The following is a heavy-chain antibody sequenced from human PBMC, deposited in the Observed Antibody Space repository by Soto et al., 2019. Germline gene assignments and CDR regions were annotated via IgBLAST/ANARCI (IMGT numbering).Heavy chain of an antibody. D-gene: IGHD3-3*01. CDR1: GFSLSTSGVG. J-gene: IGHJ4*02. CDR2: IYWDDDK. Sequence: QITLKESGPPLVKPTQPLTLTCTFSGFSLSTSGVGVGWIRQPPGKALEWLALIYWDDDKRYSPSLKSRLTMTNYTCKSQVELTMTNIDPVDTATYCGANREWSGYIFDSWGQGTLVTESS. V-gene: IGHV2-5*02. CDR3: ANREWSGYIFDS.